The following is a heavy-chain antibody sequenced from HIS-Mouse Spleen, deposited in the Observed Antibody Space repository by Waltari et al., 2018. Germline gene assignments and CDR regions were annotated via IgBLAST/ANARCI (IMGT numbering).Heavy chain of an antibody. V-gene: IGHV4-34*01. CDR1: GGSFSGYY. D-gene: IGHD4-17*01. CDR2: INHSVST. Sequence: QVQLQQWGAGLLKPSETLSLTCAVYGGSFSGYYWSWIRQPPGKGLGWIGEINHSVSTNDNPSLKMRVTISVDTSKNQFSLKLSSVTAADTAVYYCARGRSPATVTIGYYFDYWGQGTLVTVSS. J-gene: IGHJ4*02. CDR3: ARGRSPATVTIGYYFDY.